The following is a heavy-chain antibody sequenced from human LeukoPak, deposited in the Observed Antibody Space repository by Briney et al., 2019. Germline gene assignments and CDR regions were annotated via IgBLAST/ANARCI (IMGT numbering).Heavy chain of an antibody. CDR1: GHTFTGYY. Sequence: ASVKVSCKASGHTFTGYYMHWVRQAPGQGLEWMGWINPNSGGTNYAQKFQGRVTMTRDTSISTAYMELSRLRSDDTAVYYCARDLPRWDNWFDPWGQGTLVTVSS. CDR3: ARDLPRWDNWFDP. V-gene: IGHV1-2*02. J-gene: IGHJ5*02. D-gene: IGHD4-23*01. CDR2: INPNSGGT.